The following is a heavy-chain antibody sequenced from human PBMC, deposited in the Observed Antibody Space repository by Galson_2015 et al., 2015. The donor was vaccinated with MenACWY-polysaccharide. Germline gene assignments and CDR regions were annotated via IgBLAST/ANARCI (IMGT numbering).Heavy chain of an antibody. CDR1: GYLFPSFA. J-gene: IGHJ6*02. Sequence: QSGAEVKKPGESPKISCKASGYLFPSFAIGWVRQMPGKGLEWLGIIYPSDSDVKYNPSFQGQVTFSADRSTNAAYLQWSSLKASDSAMYYCAREDHGTGSMDVWGQGSTVTVSS. CDR2: IYPSDSDV. D-gene: IGHD3-10*01. V-gene: IGHV5-51*01. CDR3: AREDHGTGSMDV.